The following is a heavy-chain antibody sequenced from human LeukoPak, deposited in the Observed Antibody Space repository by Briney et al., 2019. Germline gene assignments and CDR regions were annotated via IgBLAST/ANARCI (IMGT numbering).Heavy chain of an antibody. V-gene: IGHV3-33*01. CDR1: GFTFSSYG. Sequence: GGSLRLSCAASGFTFSSYGMHWVRQAPGKGLEWVAVIWYDGSNKYYADSVKGRFTISRDNSKNTLYLQMNSLRAEDTAVYYCARDPTVYGSGSYAVDYWGQGTLVTVSS. D-gene: IGHD3-10*01. CDR2: IWYDGSNK. J-gene: IGHJ4*02. CDR3: ARDPTVYGSGSYAVDY.